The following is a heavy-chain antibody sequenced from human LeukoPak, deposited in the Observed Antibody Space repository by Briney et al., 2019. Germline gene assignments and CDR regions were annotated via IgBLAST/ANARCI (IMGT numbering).Heavy chain of an antibody. CDR1: GFTFSSYG. V-gene: IGHV3-30*03. CDR2: ISYDGSNK. J-gene: IGHJ4*02. D-gene: IGHD1-26*01. Sequence: GRSLRLSCAASGFTFSSYGMHWVRQAPGKGLEWVPVISYDGSNKYYADSVKGRFTISRDNSKNTLYLQMNSLRAEDTAVYYCATHEVGATGAVDYWGQGTLVTVSS. CDR3: ATHEVGATGAVDY.